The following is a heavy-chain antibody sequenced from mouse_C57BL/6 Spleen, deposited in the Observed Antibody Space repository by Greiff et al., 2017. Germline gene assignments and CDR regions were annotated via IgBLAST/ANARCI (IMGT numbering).Heavy chain of an antibody. CDR3: ASHYYGSSWYFDV. CDR2: IYPGDGDT. D-gene: IGHD1-1*01. J-gene: IGHJ1*03. V-gene: IGHV1-82*01. Sequence: QVQLQQSGPELVKPGASVKISCKASGYAFSSSWLNWVKPRPGKGLEWIGRIYPGDGDTNYNGKFTGKATLTADKSSSTAYMQLSSLTSEDSAVYFCASHYYGSSWYFDVWGTGTTVTVSS. CDR1: GYAFSSSW.